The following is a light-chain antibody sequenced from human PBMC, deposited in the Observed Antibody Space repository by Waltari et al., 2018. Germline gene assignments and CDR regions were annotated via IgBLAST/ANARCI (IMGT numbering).Light chain of an antibody. CDR1: KRVSSD. J-gene: IGKJ5*01. CDR2: GAS. Sequence: EKVMTQSPATLSASPGERATLSCRSSKRVSSDLAWYQQKPGQAPTLLIYGASTRATCIPARFSGSGSGTEFTLTVSSLQSEDFAVYYCQQYNTWPLTFGQGTHLKI. V-gene: IGKV3-15*01. CDR3: QQYNTWPLT.